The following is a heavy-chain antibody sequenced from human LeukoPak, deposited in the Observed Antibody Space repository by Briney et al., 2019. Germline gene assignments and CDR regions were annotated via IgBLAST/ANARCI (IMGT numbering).Heavy chain of an antibody. Sequence: GGSLRLSCVASGFTFSNYAMGWVRQAPGKRPEWVSSLTDSGGTTYYVDSVKGRFAISRDNSENTLYLHMNSLRAEDTAVYYCAKKRDAFDIWGQGTVVTVSS. CDR1: GFTFSNYA. J-gene: IGHJ3*02. D-gene: IGHD5-24*01. CDR2: LTDSGGTT. CDR3: AKKRDAFDI. V-gene: IGHV3-23*01.